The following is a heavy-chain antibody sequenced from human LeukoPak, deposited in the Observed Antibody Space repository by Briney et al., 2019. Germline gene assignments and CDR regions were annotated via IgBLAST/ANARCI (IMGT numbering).Heavy chain of an antibody. CDR1: GYSFTSYW. V-gene: IGHV5-51*01. Sequence: GESLKISCKGSGYSFTSYWIGWVRQMPGKGLEWMGIIYPGDSGTRYSPSFQGQVTISADKSISTAYLQWSSLKASDTAMYYCARSSTVTDYYYGMGVWGQGTTVTVSS. CDR3: ARSSTVTDYYYGMGV. D-gene: IGHD4-17*01. CDR2: IYPGDSGT. J-gene: IGHJ6*02.